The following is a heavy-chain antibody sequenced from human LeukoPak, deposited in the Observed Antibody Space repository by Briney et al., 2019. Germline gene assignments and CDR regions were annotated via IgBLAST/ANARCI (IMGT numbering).Heavy chain of an antibody. Sequence: GASVKVSCKASGYTFTGYYMHWVRQAPGQGLEWMGWINPNSGGTNCAQKFQGRVTMTRDTSISTAYMELSRLRSDDTAVYYCARDQNYYDSSGPGGYWGQGTLVTVSS. CDR2: INPNSGGT. CDR1: GYTFTGYY. D-gene: IGHD3-22*01. V-gene: IGHV1-2*02. CDR3: ARDQNYYDSSGPGGY. J-gene: IGHJ4*02.